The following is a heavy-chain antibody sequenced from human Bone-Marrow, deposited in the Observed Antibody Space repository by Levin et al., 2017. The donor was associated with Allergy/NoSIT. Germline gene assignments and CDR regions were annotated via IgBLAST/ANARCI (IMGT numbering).Heavy chain of an antibody. V-gene: IGHV2-5*02. J-gene: IGHJ5*02. Sequence: SGPTLVKPTETLTLTCTFSGLSPSTTRKAVGWFRQPPGKALDWLALIYWDDDKYYSPSLMSRLTITKDTSKNQVVLTMTNMDPVDTATYYCAHGRAPLDDDWFDGWGPGILVTVSS. CDR2: IYWDDDK. CDR3: AHGRAPLDDDWFDG. CDR1: GLSPSTTRKA. D-gene: IGHD1-26*01.